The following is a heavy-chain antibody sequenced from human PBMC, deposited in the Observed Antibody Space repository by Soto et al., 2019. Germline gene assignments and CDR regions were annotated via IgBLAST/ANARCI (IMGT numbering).Heavy chain of an antibody. CDR3: AKDVGSGWYGGDFDY. Sequence: EVQLVESGGGLVQPGRSLRLSCAASGFTFDDYAMHWVRQAPGKGLEWVSGISWNSGSIGYADSVKGRFTISRDNAKNSLYLQMNSLRAEDTALYYCAKDVGSGWYGGDFDYWGQGTLVTVSS. V-gene: IGHV3-9*01. D-gene: IGHD6-19*01. J-gene: IGHJ4*02. CDR2: ISWNSGSI. CDR1: GFTFDDYA.